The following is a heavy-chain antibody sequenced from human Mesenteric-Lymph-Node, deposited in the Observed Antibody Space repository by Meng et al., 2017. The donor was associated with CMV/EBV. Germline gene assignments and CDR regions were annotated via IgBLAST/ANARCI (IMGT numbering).Heavy chain of an antibody. CDR2: ININSGGS. CDR1: GCTFTGYC. J-gene: IGHJ6*02. D-gene: IGHD3-3*01. CDR3: ARPLFTTIFGVAEDYYYGMDV. V-gene: IGHV1-2*02. Sequence: ASVKVSCKASGCTFTGYCMHWVRQAPGQGLEWMGWININSGGSHYAQNFQDRVTLTRDTSISTAYMELSRLRSDDTAVYYCARPLFTTIFGVAEDYYYGMDVWGQGTTVTVSS.